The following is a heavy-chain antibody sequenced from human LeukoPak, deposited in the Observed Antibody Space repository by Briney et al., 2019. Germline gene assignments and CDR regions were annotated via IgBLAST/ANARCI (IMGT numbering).Heavy chain of an antibody. CDR3: ARGDCSSTSCYVDY. CDR2: INPNSGGT. J-gene: IGHJ4*02. D-gene: IGHD2-2*01. CDR1: GYTFTGYY. V-gene: IGHV1-2*02. Sequence: ASVKVSCKASGYTFTGYYMHWVRQAPGQGLEWMGWINPNSGGTNYAQKFQGRVTMTRDTFISTAYMELSRLRSDDTAVYYCARGDCSSTSCYVDYWGQGTLVTVSS.